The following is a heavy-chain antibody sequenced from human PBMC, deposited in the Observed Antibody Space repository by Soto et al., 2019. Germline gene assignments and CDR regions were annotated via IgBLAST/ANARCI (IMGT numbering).Heavy chain of an antibody. Sequence: QVQLQESGPGLVKPSQTLSLTCTVSGASISSGTYYWTWIRQHPGKGLEWIGYIYYSGSTYYNPSLKSRLTMSVDTSNNQFSLKLSSVTAADTAVYFCARDRHGDEIDYWGQGTLVTVSS. V-gene: IGHV4-31*03. CDR2: IYYSGST. CDR3: ARDRHGDEIDY. CDR1: GASISSGTYY. D-gene: IGHD4-17*01. J-gene: IGHJ4*02.